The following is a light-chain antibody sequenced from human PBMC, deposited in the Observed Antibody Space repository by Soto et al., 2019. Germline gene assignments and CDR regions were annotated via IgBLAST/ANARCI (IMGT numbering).Light chain of an antibody. CDR1: ISNIGAGCD. V-gene: IGLV1-40*01. J-gene: IGLJ1*01. CDR3: QSYDISLSGFHV. CDR2: GNS. Sequence: QSVLTQPPSVSGAPGQRVTISCTGSISNIGAGCDVHWYQQLPGTVPKVLIYGNSNRPSGVPDRFSGSKSGTSASLAITGLQAEDEADYYCQSYDISLSGFHVFGTGTKLTVL.